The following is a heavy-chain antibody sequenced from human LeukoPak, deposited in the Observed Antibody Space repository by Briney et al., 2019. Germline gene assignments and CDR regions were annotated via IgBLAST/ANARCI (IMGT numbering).Heavy chain of an antibody. CDR2: LSGSGDST. CDR3: AKGLNGWLRSADY. V-gene: IGHV3-23*01. Sequence: GGSLRLSCAASGFTFSSCAMSWVRHAPGKGLEWVSGLSGSGDSTYYADSVKGRFTISRDNSKNTLYLQMNSLRAEDTAVYYCAKGLNGWLRSADYWGQGTLVTVSS. CDR1: GFTFSSCA. J-gene: IGHJ4*02. D-gene: IGHD5-12*01.